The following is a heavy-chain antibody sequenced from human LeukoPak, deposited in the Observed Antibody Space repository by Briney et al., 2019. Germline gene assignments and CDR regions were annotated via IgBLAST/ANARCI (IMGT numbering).Heavy chain of an antibody. V-gene: IGHV1-18*01. CDR3: ARVNSRYCSSTSCYDNWFDP. J-gene: IGHJ5*02. CDR1: GYTFTSYG. Sequence: GASVKVSCTASGYTFTSYGISWVRQAPGQGLEWMGWISAYNGNTNYAQKLQGRVTMTTDTSTSTAYMELRSLRSDDTAVYYCARVNSRYCSSTSCYDNWFDPWGQGTLVTVSS. D-gene: IGHD2-2*01. CDR2: ISAYNGNT.